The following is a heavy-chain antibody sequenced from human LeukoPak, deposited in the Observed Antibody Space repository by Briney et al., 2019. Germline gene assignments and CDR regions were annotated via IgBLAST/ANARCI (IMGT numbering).Heavy chain of an antibody. CDR3: AKIQNRYCSGGSCFDYFDY. CDR2: INGDGSST. V-gene: IGHV3-74*01. Sequence: GGSLRLSCAASGFTFSTYWMHWVRQAPGKGLVWVSRINGDGSSTSYADSVKGRFTVSRDNAKNTVYLQMNSLRAEDTAVYYCAKIQNRYCSGGSCFDYFDYWGQGTLVTVSS. CDR1: GFTFSTYW. J-gene: IGHJ4*02. D-gene: IGHD2-15*01.